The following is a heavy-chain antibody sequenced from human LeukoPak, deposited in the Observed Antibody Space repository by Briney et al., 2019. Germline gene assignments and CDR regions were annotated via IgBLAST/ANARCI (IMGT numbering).Heavy chain of an antibody. CDR2: IYYTGGT. J-gene: IGHJ5*02. Sequence: SETLSLTCSVSGDSITSTSYYWGWIRQPPEKGLEWIGSIYYTGGTYYSPSLKSRVTISVDTSKNQFSLKLSSVTAADTAVYYCAREFEFDPWGQGTLVTVSS. V-gene: IGHV4-39*07. CDR3: AREFEFDP. CDR1: GDSITSTSYY.